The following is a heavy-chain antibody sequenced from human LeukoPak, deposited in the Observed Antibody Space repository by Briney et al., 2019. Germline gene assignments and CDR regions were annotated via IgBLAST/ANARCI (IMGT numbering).Heavy chain of an antibody. V-gene: IGHV3-21*01. CDR1: GFTLSTFD. CDR2: ISTSSRYI. CDR3: ARADCSGSTCYLRRSWFDP. J-gene: IGHJ5*02. Sequence: GGSLRLSCAASGFTLSTFDMNWVRQARGKGLEWVSSISTSSRYIYYRDSVKGRFTISRDDAKNSLYLQMNSLRVEDTAVYYCARADCSGSTCYLRRSWFDPWGQGTLVTVSS. D-gene: IGHD2-2*01.